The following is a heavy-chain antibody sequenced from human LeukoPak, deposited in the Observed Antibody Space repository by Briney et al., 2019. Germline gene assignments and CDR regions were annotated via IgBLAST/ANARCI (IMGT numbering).Heavy chain of an antibody. CDR1: GFTFTSSA. V-gene: IGHV1-58*01. Sequence: SVKVSCKASGFTFTSSAVQWVRQARGQRLEWIGWIVVGSGNTNYAQKFQERVTITRDMSTSTAYMELSSLRSEDTAVYYCARPYDSSGYHYFDYWGQGTLVTVSS. CDR2: IVVGSGNT. CDR3: ARPYDSSGYHYFDY. D-gene: IGHD3-22*01. J-gene: IGHJ4*02.